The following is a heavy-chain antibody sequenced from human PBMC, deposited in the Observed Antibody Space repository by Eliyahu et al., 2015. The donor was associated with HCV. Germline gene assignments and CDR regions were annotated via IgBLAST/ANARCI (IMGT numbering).Heavy chain of an antibody. D-gene: IGHD2-15*01. Sequence: QVQLVQSGAEVKKPGASVKVSCKASGYTFTGYYMLGVPXAPGQGLEWMGWINPNSGGTNYAQKFQGRVTMTRDTSISTAYMELSRLRSDDTAVYYCASEIGYCSGGSCSFDYWGQGTLVTVSS. J-gene: IGHJ4*02. CDR1: GYTFTGYY. V-gene: IGHV1-2*02. CDR3: ASEIGYCSGGSCSFDY. CDR2: INPNSGGT.